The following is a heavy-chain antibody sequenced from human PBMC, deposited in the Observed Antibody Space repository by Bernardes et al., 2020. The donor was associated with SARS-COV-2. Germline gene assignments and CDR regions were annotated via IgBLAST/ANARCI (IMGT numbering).Heavy chain of an antibody. D-gene: IGHD4-4*01. CDR1: GFTLSSDA. J-gene: IGHJ5*01. V-gene: IGHV3-33*01. Sequence: GSLRLSCAASGFTLSSDAMHWVRQAPGKGLEWVAAIWYDGSKDYYAGSMKGRFTISRDTSKNTLYLQMNSLRAEDTAVYYCARAYSFDTWFFDSWGQGTLVTVSS. CDR2: IWYDGSKD. CDR3: ARAYSFDTWFFDS.